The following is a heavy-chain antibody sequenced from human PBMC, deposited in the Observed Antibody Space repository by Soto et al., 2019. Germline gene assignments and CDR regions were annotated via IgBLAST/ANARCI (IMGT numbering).Heavy chain of an antibody. V-gene: IGHV1-8*01. CDR1: GYYFNTFD. J-gene: IGHJ6*02. CDR2: MSPGNGGT. Sequence: QVQLVQSGAEVVKPGASVKVSCKASGYYFNTFDINWVRQATGQGLEWMGWMSPGNGGTGYAQNFQGRVAMTRDTSTSTAYMERSSLRSEDTAIYYCARGVDRGVDVWGQGTTVIV. CDR3: ARGVDRGVDV. D-gene: IGHD3-3*01.